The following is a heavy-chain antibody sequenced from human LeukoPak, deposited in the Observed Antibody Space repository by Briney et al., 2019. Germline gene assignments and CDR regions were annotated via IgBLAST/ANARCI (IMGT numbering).Heavy chain of an antibody. CDR2: IYSGGST. V-gene: IGHV3-66*01. D-gene: IGHD4-17*01. CDR1: GFLVSSKY. Sequence: GGSLRLSCAASGFLVSSKYMSWVRQAPGKGLEWVSGIYSGGSTYYADSVKGRFTISRDNSKNTVYLQMNSLRAEDTAVYYCVRVDDYGDYPYYFDSWGQGTLVTVSS. J-gene: IGHJ4*02. CDR3: VRVDDYGDYPYYFDS.